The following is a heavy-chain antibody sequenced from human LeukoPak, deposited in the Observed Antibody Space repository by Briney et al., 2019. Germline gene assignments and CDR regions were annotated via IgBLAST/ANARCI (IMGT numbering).Heavy chain of an antibody. CDR3: ARNRSVTTTPGFDH. J-gene: IGHJ4*02. V-gene: IGHV4-38-2*01. Sequence: SETLSLTCAVSGYSIRGDDYWGWIRQSPGKGLEWIGSIYHSGGTHYNPSLKSRVTTSVDTSKNQFSLMLNSVTAADTAVYYCARNRSVTTTPGFDHWGQGTLVTVSS. CDR2: IYHSGGT. CDR1: GYSIRGDDY. D-gene: IGHD4-17*01.